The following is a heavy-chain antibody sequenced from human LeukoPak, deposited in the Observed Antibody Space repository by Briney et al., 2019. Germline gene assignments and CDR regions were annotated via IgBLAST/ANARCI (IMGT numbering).Heavy chain of an antibody. CDR1: GGSFSGYY. V-gene: IGHV4-34*11. D-gene: IGHD6-13*01. J-gene: IGHJ4*02. CDR2: IYYSVST. Sequence: SETLSLTCAVNGGSFSGYYWSWIRQPPGKGLEWVGSIYYSVSTYYNPSLTSRVTISVDTSKNQFSLNLSSVPAADTAVYFCARRSGAGTFDYWGQGTLVTVSS. CDR3: ARRSGAGTFDY.